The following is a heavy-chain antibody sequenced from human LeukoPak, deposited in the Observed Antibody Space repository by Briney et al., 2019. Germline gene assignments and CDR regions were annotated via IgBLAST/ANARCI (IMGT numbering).Heavy chain of an antibody. CDR1: GGTFSSYS. CDR2: IIPTLGIA. J-gene: IGHJ4*02. D-gene: IGHD6-19*01. CDR3: AGEEERGVTVAGTAFDY. V-gene: IGHV1-69*04. Sequence: SVKVSCKASGGTFSSYSITWVRQAPGQRLEWMGRIIPTLGIANYAQKFQGRVTITADKSTSTAYMELSSLRSEDTAVYYCAGEEERGVTVAGTAFDYWGQGTLVTVSS.